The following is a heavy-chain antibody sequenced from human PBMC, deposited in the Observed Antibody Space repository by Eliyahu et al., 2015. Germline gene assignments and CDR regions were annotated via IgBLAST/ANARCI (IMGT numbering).Heavy chain of an antibody. Sequence: EVQLLESGGGLVQPGGSLRLSCAXPGFPFSSXVPSWVRQAPGKGGEWVSAISGSGGSTYYADSVKGRFTISRDNSKNTLYLQMNSLRAEDTAVYYCALWAVTAPGVDYWGQGTLVTVSS. D-gene: IGHD5-18*01. CDR3: ALWAVTAPGVDY. CDR1: GFPFSSXV. J-gene: IGHJ4*02. V-gene: IGHV3-23*01. CDR2: ISGSGGST.